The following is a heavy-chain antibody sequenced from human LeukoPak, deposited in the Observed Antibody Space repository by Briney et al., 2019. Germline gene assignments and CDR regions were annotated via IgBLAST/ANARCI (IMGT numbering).Heavy chain of an antibody. CDR2: ISRSSSYM. CDR3: ARDSGSSSWYSLDY. V-gene: IGHV3-21*01. D-gene: IGHD6-13*01. Sequence: GGSLRLSCAASGFTFSTYSMNWVRQAPGKGLEWVSSISRSSSYMFYADSVKGRFTISRDNAKNSLYLQMNSLRAEDTAVCFCARDSGSSSWYSLDYWGQGTLVTVSS. J-gene: IGHJ4*02. CDR1: GFTFSTYS.